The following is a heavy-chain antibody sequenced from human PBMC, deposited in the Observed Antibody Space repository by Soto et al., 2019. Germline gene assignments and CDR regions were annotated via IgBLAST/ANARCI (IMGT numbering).Heavy chain of an antibody. V-gene: IGHV3-23*01. J-gene: IGHJ4*02. CDR2: VSASGLNT. CDR1: GFTFSTYA. CDR3: AKVRRQGTSGYFSDY. D-gene: IGHD1-1*01. Sequence: GGSLRLSCAASGFTFSTYAIAWVRQAPGKGLEWVSGVSASGLNTDYADTEKGRFYISRDNSKNTSSLHMNSLTAEDTALDYCAKVRRQGTSGYFSDYWGRGTPVTVSS.